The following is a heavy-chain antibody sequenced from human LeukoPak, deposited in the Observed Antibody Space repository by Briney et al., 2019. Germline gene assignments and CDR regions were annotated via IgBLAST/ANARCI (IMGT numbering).Heavy chain of an antibody. D-gene: IGHD3-9*01. CDR1: GFTFSSYA. Sequence: PGGSLRLSCSVSGFTFSSYAMHWVRQAPGKGLEYVSAISSNGGSTYYADSVKGRFTISRDNSKNTLYLQMSSLRAEDTAVYYCVKSNGGFYDILTGYPDYWGQGTLVTVSS. V-gene: IGHV3-64D*06. J-gene: IGHJ4*02. CDR2: ISSNGGST. CDR3: VKSNGGFYDILTGYPDY.